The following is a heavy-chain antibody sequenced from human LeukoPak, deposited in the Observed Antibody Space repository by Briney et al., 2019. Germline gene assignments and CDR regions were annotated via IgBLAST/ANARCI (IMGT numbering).Heavy chain of an antibody. CDR1: GYTFTSYA. CDR3: ARSPGRYCSSTSCYAFYWYFDL. D-gene: IGHD2-2*01. Sequence: ASVKVSCKASGYTFTSYAMNWVRQAPGQGLEWMGWINTNTGNPTYAQGFTGRFVFSLDTSVSTAYLQISSLKAEDTAVYYCARSPGRYCSSTSCYAFYWYFDLWGRGTLVTVSS. V-gene: IGHV7-4-1*02. J-gene: IGHJ2*01. CDR2: INTNTGNP.